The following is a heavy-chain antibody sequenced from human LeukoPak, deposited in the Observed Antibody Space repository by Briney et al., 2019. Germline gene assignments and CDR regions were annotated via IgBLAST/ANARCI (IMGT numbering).Heavy chain of an antibody. CDR1: LFTLMSFL. CDR2: LKQDGIER. J-gene: IGHJ4*02. CDR3: ARGVTCGYSPVDY. D-gene: IGHD5-18*01. Sequence: GGALRHSRVPSLFTLMSFLMTSVSRDPGGGVEKVANLKQDGIERNYVGSVKRRPSISKDNAKNSLFLQMSSQRGEDTAVYYCARGVTCGYSPVDYGGQGILVTVSS. V-gene: IGHV3-7*03.